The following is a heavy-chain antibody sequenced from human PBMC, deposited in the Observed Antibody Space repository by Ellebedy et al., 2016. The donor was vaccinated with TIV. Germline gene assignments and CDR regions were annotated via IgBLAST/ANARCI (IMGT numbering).Heavy chain of an antibody. CDR2: IIPMFGTT. J-gene: IGHJ4*02. CDR3: ARSFDYAGNTPFDY. D-gene: IGHD4-23*01. V-gene: IGHV1-69*13. CDR1: GGTFSSYA. Sequence: ASVKVSCKASGGTFSSYAISWVRQAPGQGLEWMGGIIPMFGTTNYAQKFQGRVTITADAFPSTAYMELSSLRSEDTAVYYCARSFDYAGNTPFDYWGQGTLVTVSS.